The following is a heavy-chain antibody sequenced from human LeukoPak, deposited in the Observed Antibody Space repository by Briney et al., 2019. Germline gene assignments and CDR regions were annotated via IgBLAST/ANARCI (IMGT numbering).Heavy chain of an antibody. CDR2: LNHSGST. V-gene: IGHV4-34*01. CDR3: ARGDIVVVPAATVGYNWFDP. D-gene: IGHD2-2*01. Sequence: GSLRLSCAASGFTFSNAWMSWVRQPPGKGLEWIGELNHSGSTNYNPSLKSRVTISVDTSKNQFSLKLSSVTAADTAVYYCARGDIVVVPAATVGYNWFDPWGQGTLVTVSS. CDR1: GFTFSNAW. J-gene: IGHJ5*02.